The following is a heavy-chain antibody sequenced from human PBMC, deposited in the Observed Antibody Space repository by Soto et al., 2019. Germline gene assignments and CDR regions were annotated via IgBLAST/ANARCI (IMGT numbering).Heavy chain of an antibody. J-gene: IGHJ3*02. D-gene: IGHD2-2*01. Sequence: ASVKVSCKASGYTFTSYDINWVRQATGQGLEWMGWMNPNSGNTGYAQKFQGRVTMTRNTSISTAYMELSSLRSEDTAVYYCATEGTSDCRSTSCYVRPHEAFDIWGQGTMVTVSS. CDR2: MNPNSGNT. CDR3: ATEGTSDCRSTSCYVRPHEAFDI. V-gene: IGHV1-8*01. CDR1: GYTFTSYD.